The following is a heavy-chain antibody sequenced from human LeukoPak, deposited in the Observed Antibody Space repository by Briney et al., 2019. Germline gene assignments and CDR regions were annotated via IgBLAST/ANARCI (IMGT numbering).Heavy chain of an antibody. J-gene: IGHJ4*02. V-gene: IGHV4-59*12. CDR2: IYYSGST. CDR1: GGSISSYY. Sequence: SETLSLTCTVSGGSISSYYWSWIRQPPGKGLEWIGYIYYSGSTNYNPSLKSRVTISVDTSKNQFSLQLNSVTPEDTAVYYCARENMVRGVIIEYYFDYWGQGTLVTVSS. D-gene: IGHD3-10*01. CDR3: ARENMVRGVIIEYYFDY.